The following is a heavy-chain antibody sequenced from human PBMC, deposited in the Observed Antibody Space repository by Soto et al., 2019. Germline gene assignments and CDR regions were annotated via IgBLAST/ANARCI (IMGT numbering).Heavy chain of an antibody. CDR3: AREYTETVAGPTPYYFDY. Sequence: SETLSLTCTVSGDSISSGGNYWSWLRQHPGKGLEWLGNNYYTGGAYYNPSLKSRVTMSVDTSKNQFSLKLSSVTAADTAVYYCAREYTETVAGPTPYYFDYWGQGTLVTVSS. CDR2: NYYTGGA. D-gene: IGHD6-19*01. CDR1: GDSISSGGNY. V-gene: IGHV4-61*08. J-gene: IGHJ4*02.